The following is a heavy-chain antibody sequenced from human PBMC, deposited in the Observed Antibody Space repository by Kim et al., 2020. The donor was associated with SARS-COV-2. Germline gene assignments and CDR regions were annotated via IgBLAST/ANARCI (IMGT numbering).Heavy chain of an antibody. D-gene: IGHD3-16*01. CDR1: GFTFSSYS. V-gene: IGHV3-21*01. CDR3: ARDFPIKITLIMDY. J-gene: IGHJ4*02. Sequence: GGSLRLSCAASGFTFSSYSMNWVRQAPGKGLEWVSSISSSSSYIYYADSVKGRFTISRDNAKNSLYLQMNSLRAEDTAVYYCARDFPIKITLIMDYWGQGTLVTVSS. CDR2: ISSSSSYI.